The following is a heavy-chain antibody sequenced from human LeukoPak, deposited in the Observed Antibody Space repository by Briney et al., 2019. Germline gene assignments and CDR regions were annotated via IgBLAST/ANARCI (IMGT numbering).Heavy chain of an antibody. CDR2: IYTSGST. V-gene: IGHV4-4*07. J-gene: IGHJ4*02. CDR1: GGSISSYH. D-gene: IGHD3-16*01. Sequence: SETLSLTCTVSGGSISSYHWSWIRQPAGKGLEWIGRIYTSGSTNYNPSLKSRVTMSVDTSKNQFSLKLSSVTAADTAVYYCARALITFGAAVAKGFDCWGQGTLVTVSS. CDR3: ARALITFGAAVAKGFDC.